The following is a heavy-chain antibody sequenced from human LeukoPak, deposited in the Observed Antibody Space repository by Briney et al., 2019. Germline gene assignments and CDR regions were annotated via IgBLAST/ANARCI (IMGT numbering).Heavy chain of an antibody. J-gene: IGHJ4*02. D-gene: IGHD3-22*01. CDR3: ARPYYYDSSGLPGGY. Sequence: ASVKVSCKASGYTFTSYYMHWVRQAPGQGLEWMGIINPSGGSTSYAQKFQGRVTITADESTSTAYMELSSLRSEDTAVYYCARPYYYDSSGLPGGYWGQGTLVTVSS. CDR1: GYTFTSYY. V-gene: IGHV1-46*01. CDR2: INPSGGST.